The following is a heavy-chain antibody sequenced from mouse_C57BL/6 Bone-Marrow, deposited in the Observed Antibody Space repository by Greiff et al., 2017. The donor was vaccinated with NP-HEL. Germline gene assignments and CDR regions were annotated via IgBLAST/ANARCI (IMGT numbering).Heavy chain of an antibody. CDR1: GFTFSDYG. Sequence: EVQVVESGGGLVKPGGSLKLSCAASGFTFSDYGMHWVRQAPEKGLEWVAYISSGSSTIYYADTVKGRFTISRDNAKNTLFLQMTSLRSEDTAMYYCARTTTVVGNFDYWGQGTTLTVAS. D-gene: IGHD1-1*01. V-gene: IGHV5-17*01. CDR2: ISSGSSTI. J-gene: IGHJ2*01. CDR3: ARTTTVVGNFDY.